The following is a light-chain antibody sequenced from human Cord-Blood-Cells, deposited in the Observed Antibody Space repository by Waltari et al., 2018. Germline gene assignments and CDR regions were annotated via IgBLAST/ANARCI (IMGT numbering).Light chain of an antibody. V-gene: IGKV3-11*01. CDR2: DAS. CDR3: QQRSNWPIT. Sequence: EIVLPQSPATLSLSPGERATLPCRASQSVSSYLACYQQKPGQAPRLLIYDASNRATGIPARFSGSGSGTDFTLTISSLEPEDFAVYYCQQRSNWPITFGQGTRLEIK. J-gene: IGKJ5*01. CDR1: QSVSSY.